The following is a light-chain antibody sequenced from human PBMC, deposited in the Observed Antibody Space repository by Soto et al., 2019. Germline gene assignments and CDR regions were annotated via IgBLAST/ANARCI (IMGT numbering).Light chain of an antibody. CDR2: DAS. J-gene: IGKJ1*01. CDR1: QSVSSN. CDR3: QQYNNWPRT. Sequence: EIVMTQSPATLSVSPGERATLSCRASQSVSSNLAWYQQKPGQAPRLLIYDASTRATGIPARFSGSGSGTEFTLTISGLQSEDVAVYHCQQYNNWPRTFGQGTKVDMK. V-gene: IGKV3-15*01.